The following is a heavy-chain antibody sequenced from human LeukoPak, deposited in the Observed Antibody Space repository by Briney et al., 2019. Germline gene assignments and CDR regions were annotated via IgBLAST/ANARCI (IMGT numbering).Heavy chain of an antibody. CDR1: GGSISSGGYY. D-gene: IGHD5-24*01. CDR2: ISYSGST. V-gene: IGHV4-31*03. Sequence: SETLSLTCTVSGGSISSGGYYWSWIRQHPGKGLEWIGYISYSGSTYYNPSLKSRVTISVDTSKNQFSLKLSSVTAADTAVYYCARDGDGYSTFDYWGQGTLATVSS. CDR3: ARDGDGYSTFDY. J-gene: IGHJ4*02.